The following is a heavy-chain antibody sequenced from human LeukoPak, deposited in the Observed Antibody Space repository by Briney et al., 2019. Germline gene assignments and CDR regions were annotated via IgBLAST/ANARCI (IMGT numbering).Heavy chain of an antibody. CDR2: ISYNGSHQ. V-gene: IGHV3-30-3*02. Sequence: PGGSLRLSCAASGFTFSYFSMHWVRQAPGKGLEWLALISYNGSHQYYADSVKGRFTISRDNSKNTMYMQMNSLRPEDTAVYYCAKGGSSWYSDYYFDYWGQGTLVTVSS. D-gene: IGHD6-13*01. CDR3: AKGGSSWYSDYYFDY. J-gene: IGHJ4*02. CDR1: GFTFSYFS.